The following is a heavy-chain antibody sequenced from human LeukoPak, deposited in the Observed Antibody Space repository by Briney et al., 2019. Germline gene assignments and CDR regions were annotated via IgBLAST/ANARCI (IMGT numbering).Heavy chain of an antibody. CDR3: ARGFEDIVVVVAATQSWFDP. D-gene: IGHD2-15*01. V-gene: IGHV4-34*01. CDR2: INHSGST. Sequence: SETLSLTCAVYGGSFSGYYWSWIRQPPGKGLEWIGEINHSGSTNYNPSLKSRVTISVDTSKNQFSLKLSSVPAADTAVYYCARGFEDIVVVVAATQSWFDPWGQGTLVTVSS. J-gene: IGHJ5*02. CDR1: GGSFSGYY.